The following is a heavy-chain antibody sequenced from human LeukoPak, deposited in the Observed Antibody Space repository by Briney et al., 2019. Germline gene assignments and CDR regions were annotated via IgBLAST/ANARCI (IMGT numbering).Heavy chain of an antibody. CDR2: ISGNGDIT. V-gene: IGHV3-23*01. Sequence: GGSLRLSCAASGFTFSSYAMTWVRQAPGKGLEWVSDISGNGDITYYADSVKGRFTISRDNSKNTLYLQMNSLRAEDTAVYYCAKDYRRVMVRGVISDAFDIWGQGTMVTVSS. D-gene: IGHD3-10*01. CDR3: AKDYRRVMVRGVISDAFDI. J-gene: IGHJ3*02. CDR1: GFTFSSYA.